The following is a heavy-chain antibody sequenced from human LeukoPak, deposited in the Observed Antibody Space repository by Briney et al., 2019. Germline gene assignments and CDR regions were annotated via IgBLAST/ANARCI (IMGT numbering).Heavy chain of an antibody. D-gene: IGHD6-13*01. V-gene: IGHV4-30-4*01. CDR3: ARDSAAASIVDS. Sequence: SHTLSLTCTVSGDSITSCYFYWSWIPPPPGKALEWIGYIYYSGSTYYNPSLRSRVTISVDTSKNQFSLKLSSMTAAATAVYYCARDSAAASIVDSWGPAPLATVS. CDR2: IYYSGST. J-gene: IGHJ4*02. CDR1: GDSITSCYFY.